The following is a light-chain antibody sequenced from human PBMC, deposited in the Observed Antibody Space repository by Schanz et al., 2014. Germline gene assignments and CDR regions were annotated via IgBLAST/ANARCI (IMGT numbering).Light chain of an antibody. Sequence: EVVLTQSPGTLSLSPGERATLSCRASQSVSSNSLAWYQQTPGQAPRLLIYGASSRATGIPDRFSGSGSGTDFTLTISRLEPEDFAVYYCQQYGSSGWTFGQGTKVEIK. CDR1: QSVSSNS. CDR3: QQYGSSGWT. J-gene: IGKJ1*01. CDR2: GAS. V-gene: IGKV3-20*01.